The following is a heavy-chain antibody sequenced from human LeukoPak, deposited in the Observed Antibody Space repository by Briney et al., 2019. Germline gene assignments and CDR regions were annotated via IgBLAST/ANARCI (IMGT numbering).Heavy chain of an antibody. CDR1: DDSFSSHY. D-gene: IGHD3-22*01. J-gene: IGHJ6*03. CDR2: ISYIGST. Sequence: SETLSLTCAVSDDSFSSHYWTWIRQPPGKGLEWIGYISYIGSTNYNPSLKSRVTISIDTSKNQFSLKLSSVTAADTAVYYCARDRTGYYDSSGYVGVDYYYYYMDVWGKGTTVTVSS. CDR3: ARDRTGYYDSSGYVGVDYYYYYMDV. V-gene: IGHV4-59*11.